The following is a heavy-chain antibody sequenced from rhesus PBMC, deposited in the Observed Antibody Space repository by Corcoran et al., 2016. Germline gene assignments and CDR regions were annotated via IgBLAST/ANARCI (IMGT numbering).Heavy chain of an antibody. CDR1: GYSISSGYG. J-gene: IGHJ6*01. V-gene: IGHV4-122*02. D-gene: IGHD1-44*02. Sequence: QLQLQESGPGLVKPSETLSLTCAVSGYSISSGYGWSWIRQPPGKALEWLGYISYSWSTSYNPSLKSRVTISRDTAKNQFALNPRTGTASDSAVYYCGREGSYGVDSWRQGVVGTVSS. CDR3: GREGSYGVDS. CDR2: ISYSWST.